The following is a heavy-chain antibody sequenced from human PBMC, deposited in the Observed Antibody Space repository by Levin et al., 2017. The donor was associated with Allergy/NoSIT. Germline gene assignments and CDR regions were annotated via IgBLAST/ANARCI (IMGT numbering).Heavy chain of an antibody. V-gene: IGHV3-23*01. CDR3: AKGRTHYYDSSGYYDS. J-gene: IGHJ4*02. Sequence: HTGGSLRLSCAASGFTFAGYAMSWVRQAPGKGLEWVSTMSGSGGSTYYADSVKGRFTISRDNSKNTLYLQMNSLRAEDTAVYYCAKGRTHYYDSSGYYDSWGQGTLVTVSS. CDR2: MSGSGGST. CDR1: GFTFAGYA. D-gene: IGHD3-22*01.